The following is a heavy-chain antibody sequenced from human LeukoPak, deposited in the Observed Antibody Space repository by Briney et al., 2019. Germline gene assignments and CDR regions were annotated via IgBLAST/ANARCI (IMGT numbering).Heavy chain of an antibody. CDR2: IYYSGST. CDR1: GGSISSSCYY. D-gene: IGHD2-21*02. V-gene: IGHV4-39*01. Sequence: SETLSLTCTVSGGSISSSCYYWGWIRQPPGKGLEWIGSIYYSGSTYYNPSLKSRVTISVDTSKNQFSLKLSSVTAADTAVYYCARHDSVVTAMVDYWGQGTLVTVSS. J-gene: IGHJ4*02. CDR3: ARHDSVVTAMVDY.